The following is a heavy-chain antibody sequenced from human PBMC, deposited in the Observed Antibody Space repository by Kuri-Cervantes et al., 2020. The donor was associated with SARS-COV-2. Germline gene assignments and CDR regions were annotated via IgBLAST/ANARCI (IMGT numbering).Heavy chain of an antibody. CDR2: INPNSGGT. V-gene: IGHV1-2*02. Sequence: ASVKVSCKASGYTFTGYYMHWVRQAPGQGLEWMGWINPNSGGTNYAQKFQGRVTMTRDTSISTAYMELRSLRSDDTAVYYCAREMCSSTSCYTGWFDPWGQGTLVTVSS. J-gene: IGHJ5*02. CDR3: AREMCSSTSCYTGWFDP. D-gene: IGHD2-2*02. CDR1: GYTFTGYY.